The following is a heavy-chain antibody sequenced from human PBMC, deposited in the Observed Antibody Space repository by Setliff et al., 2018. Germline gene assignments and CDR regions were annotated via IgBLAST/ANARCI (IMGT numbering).Heavy chain of an antibody. J-gene: IGHJ4*02. CDR2: IYSGGTT. V-gene: IGHV4-39*01. D-gene: IGHD1-1*01. Sequence: PSETLSLTCKVSGDSMNSGVYYWAWIRQPPGKGLEWIGRIYSGGTTYYNSSLKSRVTISVDTSKSQFSLRLNSVTAADTAVYYCARTGTYRYFYYWGRGTLVTVSS. CDR3: ARTGTYRYFYY. CDR1: GDSMNSGVYY.